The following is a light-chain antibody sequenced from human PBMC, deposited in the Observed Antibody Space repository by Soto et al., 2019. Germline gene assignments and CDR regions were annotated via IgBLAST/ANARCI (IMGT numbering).Light chain of an antibody. J-gene: IGKJ1*01. CDR1: QTISNY. V-gene: IGKV1-39*01. Sequence: DIQMTQSPSSLSASVGDKINISCRASQTISNYLNWYQQKPGEAPKLLIYVAYRLQSGVPSRFSGSGSGTDFTXTIXXLQPEDFATYFCQXGFSRPWTFGXGTX. CDR3: QXGFSRPWT. CDR2: VAY.